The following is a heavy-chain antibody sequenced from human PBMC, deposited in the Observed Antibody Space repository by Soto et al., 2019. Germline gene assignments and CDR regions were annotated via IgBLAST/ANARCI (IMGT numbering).Heavy chain of an antibody. D-gene: IGHD3-22*01. CDR2: IIPLFRTP. CDR3: ARAWYYYDSSGYPYYFDY. V-gene: IGHV1-69*13. Sequence: SVKVSCKATGGTFSNYGVNWVRQAPGQGLEWMGGIIPLFRTPNYAQKFQGRVTITADESTSTAYMELSSLRSEDTAVYYCARAWYYYDSSGYPYYFDYWGQGTLVTVSS. CDR1: GGTFSNYG. J-gene: IGHJ4*02.